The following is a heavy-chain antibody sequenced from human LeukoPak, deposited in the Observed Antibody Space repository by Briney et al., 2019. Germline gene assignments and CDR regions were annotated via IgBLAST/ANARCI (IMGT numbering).Heavy chain of an antibody. CDR1: GGSVSSGSYY. Sequence: PSETLSLTCTVSGGSVSSGSYYWSWIRQPPGKGLEWIGYIYYSGSTNYNPSLKSRVTISVDTSKNQFSLKLSSVTAADTAVYYCARGRYGAPWYYYYMDVWGKGTTVTVSS. V-gene: IGHV4-61*01. CDR2: IYYSGST. D-gene: IGHD4-17*01. J-gene: IGHJ6*03. CDR3: ARGRYGAPWYYYYMDV.